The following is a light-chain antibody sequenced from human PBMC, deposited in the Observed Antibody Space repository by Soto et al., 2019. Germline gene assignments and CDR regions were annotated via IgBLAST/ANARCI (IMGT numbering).Light chain of an antibody. J-gene: IGKJ5*01. CDR3: QQYGSSPPIT. CDR1: QSVSNNY. CDR2: GAS. V-gene: IGKV3-20*01. Sequence: EIVLTQSPGTLSLSPGERATLSCRASQSVSNNYLAWYQQKPGQAPRLLIYGASSRATGIPDRFTGSGSGTDFNLTIARLEPADYAVYYCQQYGSSPPITFGQGTRLDIK.